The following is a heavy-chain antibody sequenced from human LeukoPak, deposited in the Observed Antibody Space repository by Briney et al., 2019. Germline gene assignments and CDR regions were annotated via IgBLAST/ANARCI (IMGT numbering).Heavy chain of an antibody. V-gene: IGHV4-38-2*02. CDR3: ARVRRIGASLDWFDP. Sequence: SETLSLTCTVSRYSISSGYYWGWIRQPPGKGLEWIGSIYESGSTYYNPSLKSRVTISVDTSKNQFSLKLSSVTAADTAVYYCARVRRIGASLDWFDPWGQGTLVTVSS. CDR2: IYESGST. CDR1: RYSISSGYY. D-gene: IGHD5-12*01. J-gene: IGHJ5*02.